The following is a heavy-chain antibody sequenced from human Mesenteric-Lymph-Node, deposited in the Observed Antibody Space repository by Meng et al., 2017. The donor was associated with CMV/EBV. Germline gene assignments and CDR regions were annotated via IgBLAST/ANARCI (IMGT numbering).Heavy chain of an antibody. J-gene: IGHJ4*02. V-gene: IGHV3-30-3*01. Sequence: GESLKISCAASGFTFSSYAMHWVRQAPGKGLEWVAVISYDGSNKYYADSVQGRFTISRDNAKNSLYLQMNSLRAEDTAIYYCATGENDYWGQGTLVTVSS. CDR3: ATGENDY. CDR2: ISYDGSNK. CDR1: GFTFSSYA. D-gene: IGHD7-27*01.